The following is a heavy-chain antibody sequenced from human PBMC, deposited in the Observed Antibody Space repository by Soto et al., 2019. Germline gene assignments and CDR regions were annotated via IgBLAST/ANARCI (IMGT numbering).Heavy chain of an antibody. CDR2: IYYSGST. J-gene: IGHJ5*02. CDR1: GGSISSGGYY. V-gene: IGHV4-31*03. Sequence: QVQLQESGPGLVKPSQTLSLTCTVSGGSISSGGYYWSWIRQHPGKGLEWIGYIYYSGSTYYNPSLKSRVTTSVDTSNTQFSLKLSSGTAAATAVYYCAGKQERRWGWFDHWGQGTLVIVSS. D-gene: IGHD1-1*01. CDR3: AGKQERRWGWFDH.